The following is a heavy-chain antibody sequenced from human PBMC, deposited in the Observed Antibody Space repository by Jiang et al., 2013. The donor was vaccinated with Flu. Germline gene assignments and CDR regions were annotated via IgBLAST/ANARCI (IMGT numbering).Heavy chain of an antibody. CDR3: ARINYYGSGSYYSGAFDI. D-gene: IGHD3-10*01. J-gene: IGHJ3*02. V-gene: IGHV5-51*01. CDR2: IYPGDSDT. Sequence: KGSGYSFTSYWIGWVRQMPGKGLEWMGIIYPGDSDTRYSPSFQGQVTISADKSISTAYLQWSSLKASDTAMYYCARINYYGSGSYYSGAFDIWGQGTMVTVSS. CDR1: GYSFTSYW.